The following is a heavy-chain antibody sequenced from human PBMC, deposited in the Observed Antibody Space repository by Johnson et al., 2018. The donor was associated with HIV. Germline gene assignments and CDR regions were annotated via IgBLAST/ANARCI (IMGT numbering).Heavy chain of an antibody. Sequence: MQLVESGGGVVRPGGSLRLSCAASGFSFDEYGMHWVRQAPGKGLEYVSAISSNGGSTYYANFVKGRFTISRDDSKNTLYLQMNSLKTEDTAVYYCTTDDEAFDIWGQGTMVTVSS. V-gene: IGHV3-64*01. CDR3: TTDDEAFDI. J-gene: IGHJ3*02. CDR2: ISSNGGST. CDR1: GFSFDEYG.